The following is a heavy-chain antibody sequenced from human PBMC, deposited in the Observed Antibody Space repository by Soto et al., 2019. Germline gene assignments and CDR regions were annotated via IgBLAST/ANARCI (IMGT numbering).Heavy chain of an antibody. CDR3: ARCPSYDSDHAFDI. J-gene: IGHJ3*02. Sequence: GASVKVSCKASGYTFTSYDINWVRQATGQGLEWMGWMNPNSGNTGYAQKFQGRVTMTRNTSISTAYMELSSLRSEDTAVYYCARCPSYDSDHAFDIWGQGTMVTVSS. V-gene: IGHV1-8*01. CDR1: GYTFTSYD. D-gene: IGHD5-12*01. CDR2: MNPNSGNT.